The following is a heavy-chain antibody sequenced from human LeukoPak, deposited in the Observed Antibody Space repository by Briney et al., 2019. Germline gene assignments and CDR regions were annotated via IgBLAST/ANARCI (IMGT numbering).Heavy chain of an antibody. CDR1: GFTFSSYS. V-gene: IGHV3-21*01. J-gene: IGHJ4*02. D-gene: IGHD3-10*01. CDR2: ISSSSSYI. CDR3: ARDLPWSGELFGSRSYPPDDY. Sequence: GGSLRLSCAASGFTFSSYSMNWVRQAPGKGLDWVSSISSSSSYIYYADSVKGRFTLSRDNAKNSLYLHMNSLRAERTAVYYCARDLPWSGELFGSRSYPPDDYWGQGTLVTVSS.